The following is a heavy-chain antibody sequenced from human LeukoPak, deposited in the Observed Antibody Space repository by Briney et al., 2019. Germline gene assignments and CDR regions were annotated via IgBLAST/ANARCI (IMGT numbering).Heavy chain of an antibody. CDR2: IYYSGST. J-gene: IGHJ4*02. D-gene: IGHD5-18*01. V-gene: IGHV4-39*01. CDR3: ARGKAGYSYGSYFDY. CDR1: GGSISSSSYY. Sequence: PSETLSLTCTVSGGSISSSSYYWGWIRQPPGKGLEWIASIYYSGSTYYNPSLKSRVTISVDTSKNQFSLKLSSVTAADTAVYYCARGKAGYSYGSYFDYWGQGTLVTVSS.